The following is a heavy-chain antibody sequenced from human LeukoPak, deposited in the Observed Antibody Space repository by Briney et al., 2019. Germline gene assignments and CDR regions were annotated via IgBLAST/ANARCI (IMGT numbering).Heavy chain of an antibody. CDR2: IWYDGSSK. D-gene: IGHD3-10*01. CDR3: ARGLLWFGEYMRFDP. J-gene: IGHJ5*02. CDR1: GFTFSSHG. Sequence: GGPLRLSCAASGFTFSSHGMHWVRQAPGKGLEWVAVIWYDGSSKFYADSVKGRFTISRDNSKSTLCLQMNSLRAEDTAVYYCARGLLWFGEYMRFDPWGQGTLVTVSS. V-gene: IGHV3-33*01.